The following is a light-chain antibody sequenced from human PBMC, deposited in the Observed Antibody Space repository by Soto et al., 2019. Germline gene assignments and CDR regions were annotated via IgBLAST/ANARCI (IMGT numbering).Light chain of an antibody. CDR3: KQYYTWPPRLT. CDR2: GAS. J-gene: IGKJ5*01. CDR1: QRVSSGY. V-gene: IGKV3-20*01. Sequence: EVVLTQSPGTLSLSPGERATLSCRASQRVSSGYLAWYQQKPGQAPRLLIYGASSRATGISDRFSGRGSGTDFTLTISGLQSEDFATYYCKQYYTWPPRLTFGQGTRLEIK.